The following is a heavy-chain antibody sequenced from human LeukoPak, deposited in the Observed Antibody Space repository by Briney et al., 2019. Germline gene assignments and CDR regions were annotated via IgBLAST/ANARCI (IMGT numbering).Heavy chain of an antibody. CDR3: ARGHRAWSY. CDR2: IWYDGSNK. V-gene: IGHV3-33*01. J-gene: IGHJ4*02. D-gene: IGHD3-3*01. CDR1: GFTFSSYG. Sequence: PGGSLRLSCAASGFTFSSYGMHWVRQAPGKGLEWVAVIWYDGSNKYYADSVKGRFTISRDNSKNTLYLQMNSLRVDDTAVYYCARGHRAWSYWGQGTLVTVSS.